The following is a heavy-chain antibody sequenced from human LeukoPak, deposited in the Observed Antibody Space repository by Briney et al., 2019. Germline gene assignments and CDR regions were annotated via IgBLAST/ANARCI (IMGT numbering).Heavy chain of an antibody. V-gene: IGHV4-34*01. CDR2: INHSGST. D-gene: IGHD3-22*01. J-gene: IGHJ5*02. CDR3: ARVFDSSGYYYKFFWFDP. Sequence: SETLSLTCTVSGGSISSYYLSWIRQPPGKGLEWIGEINHSGSTNYNPSLKSRVTISVDTSKNQFSLKLSSVTAADTAVYYCARVFDSSGYYYKFFWFDPWGQGTLVTVSS. CDR1: GGSISSYY.